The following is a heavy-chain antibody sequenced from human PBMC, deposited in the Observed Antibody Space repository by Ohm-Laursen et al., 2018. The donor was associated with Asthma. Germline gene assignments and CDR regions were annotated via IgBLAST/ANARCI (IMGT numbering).Heavy chain of an antibody. CDR1: GFTFRSYA. CDR3: ARDSYDFWSGSSRYGMDV. Sequence: SLRLSCAASGFTFRSYAMHWVRQAPGKGLEWVAVIWYDGSNKYYADSVKGRFTISRDNSKNTLYLQMNSLRAEDTAVYYCARDSYDFWSGSSRYGMDVWGQGTTVTFSS. CDR2: IWYDGSNK. D-gene: IGHD3-3*01. V-gene: IGHV3-30*04. J-gene: IGHJ6*02.